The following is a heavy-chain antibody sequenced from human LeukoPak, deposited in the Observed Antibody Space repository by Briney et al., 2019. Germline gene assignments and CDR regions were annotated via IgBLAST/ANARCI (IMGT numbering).Heavy chain of an antibody. J-gene: IGHJ4*02. D-gene: IGHD2-2*03. CDR2: ISGSDGAT. CDR3: VTGIGYCSTTNCYGGFDY. Sequence: GGSLRISCVASGFIFGSHDMSWVRQAPGKGLEWVSGISGSDGATYCADSVKGRFFISRDNSRDTLYLQMDSLRAEDTAVYYCVTGIGYCSTTNCYGGFDYWGQGTLVTVSS. CDR1: GFIFGSHD. V-gene: IGHV3-23*01.